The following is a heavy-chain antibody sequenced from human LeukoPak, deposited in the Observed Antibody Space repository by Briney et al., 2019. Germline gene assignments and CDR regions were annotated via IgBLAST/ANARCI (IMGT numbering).Heavy chain of an antibody. Sequence: GGSLRLSCAASGFTFNNYNMNWVRQAPGKGLEWVSSISDNSRDMYYAYSVKGRFTISRDNAKNSLYLQMNSLRAEDTAVYYCGIEGGAEDFDYWGQGTLVTVSS. D-gene: IGHD2-15*01. CDR3: GIEGGAEDFDY. CDR1: GFTFNNYN. CDR2: ISDNSRDM. V-gene: IGHV3-21*01. J-gene: IGHJ4*02.